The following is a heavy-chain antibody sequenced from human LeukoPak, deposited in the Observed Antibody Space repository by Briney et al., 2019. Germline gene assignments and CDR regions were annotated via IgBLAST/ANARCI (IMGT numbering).Heavy chain of an antibody. Sequence: PSETLSLTCTVSGGSISSYYWSWIRQPPGKGLEWIGYIYYSGSTNYNPSLKSRVTISVDTSKNQFSLKLSSVTAADTAVYYCARVIITMVRGRWLDPWGQGTLVTVSS. CDR1: GGSISSYY. CDR3: ARVIITMVRGRWLDP. CDR2: IYYSGST. D-gene: IGHD3-10*01. J-gene: IGHJ5*02. V-gene: IGHV4-59*01.